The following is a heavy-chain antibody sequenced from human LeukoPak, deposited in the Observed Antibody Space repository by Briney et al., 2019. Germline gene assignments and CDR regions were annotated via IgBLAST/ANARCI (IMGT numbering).Heavy chain of an antibody. CDR2: INAGNGNT. CDR3: TTDEIYSYGLGAFHI. Sequence: ASVKVSCKASGYTFTSYAMHWVRQAPGQRLEWMGWINAGNGNTKYSQEFQGRVTITRDTSASTAYMELSSLRSEDTAIYYCTTDEIYSYGLGAFHIWGQGTLVTVSS. D-gene: IGHD5-18*01. J-gene: IGHJ3*02. CDR1: GYTFTSYA. V-gene: IGHV1-3*03.